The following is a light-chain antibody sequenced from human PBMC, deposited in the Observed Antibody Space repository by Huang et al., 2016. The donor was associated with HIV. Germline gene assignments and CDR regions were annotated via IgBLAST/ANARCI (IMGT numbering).Light chain of an antibody. CDR3: QQSYNIPRT. Sequence: DIQMTQAPPSLSAAVGDRVIITCRASQIINKYLNWYQQMPGRAPKLLISCSSSLRVGVSSRFSGSGSGTDFTLTIRDLQPEDTATYHCQQSYNIPRTFGQGTLLEI. CDR1: QIINKY. J-gene: IGKJ2*01. V-gene: IGKV1-39*01. CDR2: CSS.